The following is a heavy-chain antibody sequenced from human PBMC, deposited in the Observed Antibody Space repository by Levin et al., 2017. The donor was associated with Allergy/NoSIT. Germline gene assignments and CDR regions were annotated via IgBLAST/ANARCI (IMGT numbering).Heavy chain of an antibody. CDR2: ISYDGSNK. D-gene: IGHD3-22*01. CDR3: ARDPANDSSGYYGY. CDR1: GFTFSSYA. Sequence: GESLKISCAASGFTFSSYAMHWVRQAPGKGLEWVAVISYDGSNKYYADSVKGRFTISRDNSKNTLYLQMNSLRAEDTAVYYCARDPANDSSGYYGYWGQGTLVTVSS. J-gene: IGHJ4*02. V-gene: IGHV3-30-3*01.